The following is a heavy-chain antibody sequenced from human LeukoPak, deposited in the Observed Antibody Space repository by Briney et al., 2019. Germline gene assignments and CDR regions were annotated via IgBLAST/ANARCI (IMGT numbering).Heavy chain of an antibody. V-gene: IGHV1-18*01. CDR2: ISAYNGNT. Sequence: ASVKVSCKASGYTFTSYDINWVRQAPGQGLEWMGWISAYNGNTNYAQKLQGRVTMTTDTSTSTAYMELRSLRSDDTAVYYCARRPPWELLSYFDYWGQGTLVTVSS. D-gene: IGHD1-26*01. CDR3: ARRPPWELLSYFDY. CDR1: GYTFTSYD. J-gene: IGHJ4*02.